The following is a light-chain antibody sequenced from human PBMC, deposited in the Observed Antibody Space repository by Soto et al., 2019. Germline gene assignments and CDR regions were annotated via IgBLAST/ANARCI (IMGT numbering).Light chain of an antibody. CDR2: SNN. Sequence: QSVLTQPPSASGTPGQRVTISCSGSSSNIGSNTVNWYQQLPGTAPKVLIYSNNQRPSGVPDRFSGSESGTSASLAISGLQSEDEAEYYCAAWDDSLNGWVFGGGTQLTVL. V-gene: IGLV1-44*01. CDR1: SSNIGSNT. J-gene: IGLJ3*02. CDR3: AAWDDSLNGWV.